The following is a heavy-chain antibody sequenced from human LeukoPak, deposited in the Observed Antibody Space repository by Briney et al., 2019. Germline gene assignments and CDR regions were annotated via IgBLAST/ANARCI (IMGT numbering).Heavy chain of an antibody. Sequence: PGGSLRLSCAASGFTFDDDGMNWVRQAPGKGLEWVSGINWNGGSTGYADSVKGRFTISRDNAKNSLYLQMNSLRAEDTALYCCARSNSGYSSGWYMNYWGQGTLVTVSS. CDR2: INWNGGST. CDR1: GFTFDDDG. V-gene: IGHV3-20*04. J-gene: IGHJ4*02. D-gene: IGHD6-19*01. CDR3: ARSNSGYSSGWYMNY.